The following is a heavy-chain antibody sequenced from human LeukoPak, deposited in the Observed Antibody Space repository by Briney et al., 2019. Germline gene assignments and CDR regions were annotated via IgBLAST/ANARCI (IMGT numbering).Heavy chain of an antibody. D-gene: IGHD6-19*01. V-gene: IGHV4-34*01. CDR3: ARQGSSGGFY. CDR1: GGSFSYYY. J-gene: IGHJ4*02. Sequence: PSETLSLTCAVYGGSFSYYYWSWIRQPPGKGLEWIGEINHSGITYYNPSLKSRVTISVDTSKNQFSLKLSSVTAADTAVYYCARQGSSGGFYWGQGTLVTVSS. CDR2: INHSGIT.